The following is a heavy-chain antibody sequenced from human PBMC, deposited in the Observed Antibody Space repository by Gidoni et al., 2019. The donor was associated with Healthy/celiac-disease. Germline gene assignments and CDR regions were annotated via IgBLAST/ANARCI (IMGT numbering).Heavy chain of an antibody. Sequence: QVQLQESGPGLVKPSQTLSLTCTVSGGSISSGGYYWSWSRQHPGKGLEWIGYIYYSGSTYYNPSLKSRVTISVDTSKNQFSLKLSSVTAADTAVYYCARDRGALGEITGTREFYYYYMDVWGKGTTVTVSS. CDR3: ARDRGALGEITGTREFYYYYMDV. V-gene: IGHV4-31*03. CDR2: IYYSGST. D-gene: IGHD1-7*01. J-gene: IGHJ6*03. CDR1: GGSISSGGYY.